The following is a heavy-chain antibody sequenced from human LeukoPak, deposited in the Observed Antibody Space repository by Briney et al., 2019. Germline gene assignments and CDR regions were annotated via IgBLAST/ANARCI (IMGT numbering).Heavy chain of an antibody. D-gene: IGHD1-7*01. Sequence: GGSLRLSCAASEVTFSTYTMTWVRQAPGKGLEGFSSISGSGNYIYYAHSLKGRFTISGDNAKNLLFLQMSCLRAEDTAVYYCARSSRELGGYAPWELMPPFDYWGQGTLVTVSS. CDR3: ARSSRELGGYAPWELMPPFDY. V-gene: IGHV3-21*06. J-gene: IGHJ4*02. CDR2: ISGSGNYI. CDR1: EVTFSTYT.